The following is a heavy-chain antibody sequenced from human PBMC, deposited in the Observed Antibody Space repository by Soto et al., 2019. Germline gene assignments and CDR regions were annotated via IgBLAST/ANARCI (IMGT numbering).Heavy chain of an antibody. Sequence: QVQLRASGPGLMKPSETLSLTCSVSGASFFNGGYYWAWIRQSPGKGLEWIGSMLYGGGTYYKPSLQSRVTISLDMSRDQFSLRLNSVTATDTAIYYCTRHAPYDGFDYWGQGILVSVSS. CDR3: TRHAPYDGFDY. J-gene: IGHJ4*02. CDR1: GASFFNGGYY. V-gene: IGHV4-39*01. D-gene: IGHD3-3*01. CDR2: MLYGGGT.